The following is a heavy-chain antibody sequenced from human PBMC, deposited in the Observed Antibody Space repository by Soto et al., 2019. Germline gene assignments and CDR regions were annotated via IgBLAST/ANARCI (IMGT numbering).Heavy chain of an antibody. D-gene: IGHD3-3*01. Sequence: PSETLSLTCTVSGGSISRYYWSLIRQPAGKGLEWIGRIYASGSTNYNPSLKSRVTMSVATSKNQFSLKLSSVTAADTAVYYCARGGMVIIPTDTAFDYWGQGTLVTVSS. J-gene: IGHJ4*02. CDR3: ARGGMVIIPTDTAFDY. CDR2: IYASGST. V-gene: IGHV4-4*07. CDR1: GGSISRYY.